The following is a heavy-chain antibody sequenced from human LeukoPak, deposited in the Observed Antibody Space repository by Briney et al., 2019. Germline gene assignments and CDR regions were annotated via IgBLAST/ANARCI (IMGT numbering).Heavy chain of an antibody. D-gene: IGHD3-10*02. J-gene: IGHJ6*04. CDR3: AELGITMIGGV. CDR2: IYSGGST. CDR1: GFTVGNNY. V-gene: IGHV3-53*01. Sequence: GGSLRLSCAASGFTVGNNYLSWVRQAPGKGLECVSIIYSGGSTYYADSVKGRFTISIDTSKNTVFLQINSLRADDTAVYYCAELGITMIGGVWGKGTTVTISS.